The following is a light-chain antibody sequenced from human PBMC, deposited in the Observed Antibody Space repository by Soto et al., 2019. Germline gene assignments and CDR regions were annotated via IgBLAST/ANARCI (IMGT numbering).Light chain of an antibody. V-gene: IGKV3-15*01. J-gene: IGKJ2*01. CDR2: GPS. CDR1: QWFSST. CDR3: QQYNNWPLYT. Sequence: ENAITQSLPTLSGSPGERSTLPCRASQWFSSTLAWYQHKPGQVPRLLIYGPSTMATGIPARFSGSGSGTEFTLTISSLQSEDFAVYYCQQYNNWPLYTFGQGTKLEIK.